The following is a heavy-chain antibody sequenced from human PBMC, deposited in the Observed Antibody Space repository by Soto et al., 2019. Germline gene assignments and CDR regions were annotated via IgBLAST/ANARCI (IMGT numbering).Heavy chain of an antibody. D-gene: IGHD4-4*01. CDR3: ARGSNHFDY. CDR1: GFTFSPFW. CDR2: INSDGNNT. Sequence: GSLRLSCAASGFTFSPFWVHWVRQVPGKGPVWVSRINSDGNNTSYAGAVKGRFTISRDNAKNTLYLQMNSLRAEDTAVYYCARGSNHFDYWGQGPLVTVSS. V-gene: IGHV3-74*01. J-gene: IGHJ4*02.